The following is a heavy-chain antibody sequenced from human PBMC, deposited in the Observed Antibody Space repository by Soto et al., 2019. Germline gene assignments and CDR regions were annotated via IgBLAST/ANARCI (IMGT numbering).Heavy chain of an antibody. Sequence: QVQLQESGPGLVKPSQTLSLTCTVSGGSISSGGYYWSWIRQHPGKGLEWIGYIYYSGSTYYNPSLKSRVTISVYTSNDQFSLKLSSVTAADTAVYYCAASCVGCGGFNYYGMDVWGQGTTVTVSS. V-gene: IGHV4-31*03. D-gene: IGHD2-21*01. CDR3: AASCVGCGGFNYYGMDV. CDR2: IYYSGST. CDR1: GGSISSGGYY. J-gene: IGHJ6*02.